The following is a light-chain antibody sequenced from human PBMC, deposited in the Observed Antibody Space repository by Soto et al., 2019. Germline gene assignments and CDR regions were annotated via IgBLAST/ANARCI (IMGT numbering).Light chain of an antibody. V-gene: IGKV1-5*01. CDR1: QSISSW. CDR3: QQYNSYQIT. Sequence: DIQMTHSPSTLSASVGDSVTMTCRASQSISSWLAWYQQKPGKAPKLLIYDASSLESGVPSRFSGSGSGTEFTLTISSLQPDDFATYYCQQYNSYQITFGQGTRLEIK. J-gene: IGKJ5*01. CDR2: DAS.